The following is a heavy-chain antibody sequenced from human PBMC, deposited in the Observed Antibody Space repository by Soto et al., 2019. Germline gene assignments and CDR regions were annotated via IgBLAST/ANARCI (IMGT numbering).Heavy chain of an antibody. V-gene: IGHV4-59*01. Sequence: QVQLQESGPGLVKPSETLSLTCTVSGGYITSFYWSWIRQTPGQGLKWIAYITHSGSTKYNPSLRSRVTISIDTSRYPFSLQLSFVTPADTALYYCASTPRGYSFCWFDNWGQGSPVTVSS. CDR1: GGYITSFY. CDR3: ASTPRGYSFCWFDN. J-gene: IGHJ4*02. CDR2: ITHSGST. D-gene: IGHD2-2*03.